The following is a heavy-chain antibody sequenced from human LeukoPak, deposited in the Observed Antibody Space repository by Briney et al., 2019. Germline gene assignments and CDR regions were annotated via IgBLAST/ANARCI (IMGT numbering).Heavy chain of an antibody. V-gene: IGHV1-46*01. J-gene: IGHJ4*02. CDR2: INPSGGST. D-gene: IGHD6-13*01. Sequence: ASVKVSCKASGYTFTSYYMHWVRQAPGQGLEWMGIINPSGGSTSYAQKFQGRVTITADKSTSTAYMELSSLRSEDTAVYYCARARGQQLVLVYWGQGTLVTVSS. CDR3: ARARGQQLVLVY. CDR1: GYTFTSYY.